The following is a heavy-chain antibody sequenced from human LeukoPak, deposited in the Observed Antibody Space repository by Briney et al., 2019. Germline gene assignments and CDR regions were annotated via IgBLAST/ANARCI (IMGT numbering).Heavy chain of an antibody. V-gene: IGHV3-30*04. CDR2: ISYDGSRK. Sequence: GRSLRLSCAASGFTFSSYAMHWVRQAPGKGLEWVAVISYDGSRKYYGHSVEGRFTISRDNSKNTLYLQMDSLRAEDTAVYYCARDRAWNYFDYWGQGTLVTVSS. CDR3: ARDRAWNYFDY. CDR1: GFTFSSYA. D-gene: IGHD3-3*01. J-gene: IGHJ4*02.